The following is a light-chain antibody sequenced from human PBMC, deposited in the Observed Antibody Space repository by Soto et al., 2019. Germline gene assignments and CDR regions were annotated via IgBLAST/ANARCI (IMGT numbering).Light chain of an antibody. CDR3: QQCSNWPIT. CDR1: RSVSNY. Sequence: ELASSLCPATLSLSQGKAAAPSCRASRSVSNYLAWYQQKPGQAPRLLLSDASSRPTDIPARFRGSGCGADLTLEIRSPDAEDFGRLLHQQCSNWPITSG. CDR2: DAS. J-gene: IGKJ5*01. V-gene: IGKV3-11*01.